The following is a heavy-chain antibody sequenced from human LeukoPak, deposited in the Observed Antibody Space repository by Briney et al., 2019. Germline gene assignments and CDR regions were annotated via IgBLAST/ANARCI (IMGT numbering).Heavy chain of an antibody. J-gene: IGHJ5*02. Sequence: GGSLRLSCTASGFTFGDYVMSWVRQAPGKGLEWVGFIRSKAYGGTTKNAASVKGRFTISRDDSRSIAYLQMNSLKTEDTAVYYCARLPGVGIVGATPWFDPWGQRTLVTVSS. CDR3: ARLPGVGIVGATPWFDP. D-gene: IGHD1-26*01. CDR1: GFTFGDYV. CDR2: IRSKAYGGTT. V-gene: IGHV3-49*04.